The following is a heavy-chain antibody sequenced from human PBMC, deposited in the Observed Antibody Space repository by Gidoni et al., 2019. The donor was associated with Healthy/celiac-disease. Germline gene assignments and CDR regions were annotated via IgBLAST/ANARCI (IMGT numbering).Heavy chain of an antibody. CDR1: GFTCSSYG. Sequence: QVQLVESGGGVVQPGRSLRLSCEACGFTCSSYGLHWVRQAPGKGLEWVAVILYDGSNKYYADSVKGRFTISRDNSKNTLYLQMNSLRAEDTAVYYCAREFLAYGMDVWGQGTTVTVSS. V-gene: IGHV3-33*01. J-gene: IGHJ6*02. CDR3: AREFLAYGMDV. D-gene: IGHD3-3*02. CDR2: ILYDGSNK.